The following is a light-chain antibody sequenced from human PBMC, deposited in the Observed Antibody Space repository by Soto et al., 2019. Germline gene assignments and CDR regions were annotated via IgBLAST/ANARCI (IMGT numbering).Light chain of an antibody. J-gene: IGKJ1*01. CDR1: QRISTY. V-gene: IGKV1-39*01. Sequence: DIQMTQSPSSLSASVGDRAIITCRASQRISTYLNWYQHKPGKAPKLLIYAASSLQSGVPSRFSGSGSGTDFTLTISSLQPEDFATYYCQQSYSTPWTFGQGTKVEIK. CDR2: AAS. CDR3: QQSYSTPWT.